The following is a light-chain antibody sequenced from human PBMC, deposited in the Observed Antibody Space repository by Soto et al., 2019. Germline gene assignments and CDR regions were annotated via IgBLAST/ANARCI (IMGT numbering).Light chain of an antibody. CDR1: QSITSY. V-gene: IGKV1-39*01. J-gene: IGKJ4*01. Sequence: DIQMTRSPSSLSASVGERVTITCRASQSITSYLNGYQQKPGKAPKLLIYAASSLQSGVPSRFSGSGSGTDFTLTISSLQPEDFATYYCQQSYSTLTFGGGTKVDIK. CDR3: QQSYSTLT. CDR2: AAS.